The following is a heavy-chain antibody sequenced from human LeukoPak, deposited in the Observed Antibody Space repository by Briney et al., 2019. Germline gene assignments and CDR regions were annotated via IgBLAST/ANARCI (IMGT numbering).Heavy chain of an antibody. CDR1: GITFSSYG. V-gene: IGHV3-23*01. J-gene: IGHJ5*02. Sequence: GGSLRLSCAASGITFSSYGMSWVRQAPGKGLEWVSSISSTGGTTYYADSVKGRFTISRDNAKNSLYLQMNSLRAEDTALYYCAKDIIYGDYVGVWFDPWGQGTLVTVSS. CDR3: AKDIIYGDYVGVWFDP. CDR2: ISSTGGTT. D-gene: IGHD4-17*01.